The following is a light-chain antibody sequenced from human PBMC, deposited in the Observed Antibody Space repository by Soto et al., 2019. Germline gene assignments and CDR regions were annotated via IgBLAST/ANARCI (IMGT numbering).Light chain of an antibody. CDR1: QSLSSW. J-gene: IGKJ1*01. V-gene: IGKV1-5*03. Sequence: DIQMTQSPSTLSASVGDRVTITCRASQSLSSWLAWYQQKPGKAPKLLISKPSSLESVVTSRFSGSGSGTEFTLTISSLQPDDFATYYCQQYNTYPWTFGQGTKVEIK. CDR3: QQYNTYPWT. CDR2: KPS.